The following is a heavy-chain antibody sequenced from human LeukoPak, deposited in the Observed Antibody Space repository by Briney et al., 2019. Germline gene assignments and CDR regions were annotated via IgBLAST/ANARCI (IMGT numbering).Heavy chain of an antibody. CDR1: GASISSYY. CDR3: ARDFYGDDGHHPFDY. V-gene: IGHV4-4*07. CDR2: IYASGST. Sequence: PSETLSLTCSVSGASISSYYWNWIRQSAGKGLEWVGRIYASGSTNYNPSLKSRVTISMDKSKNQFSLNLKSVTAAGTAIYYCARDFYGDDGHHPFDYWGQGVLVTVSS. D-gene: IGHD2/OR15-2a*01. J-gene: IGHJ4*02.